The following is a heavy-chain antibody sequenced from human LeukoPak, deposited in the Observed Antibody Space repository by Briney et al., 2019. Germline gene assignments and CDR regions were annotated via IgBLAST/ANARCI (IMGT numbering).Heavy chain of an antibody. V-gene: IGHV4-31*03. CDR1: GGSISSGGYY. CDR3: ARVDYGDYRFDY. J-gene: IGHJ4*02. CDR2: IYYSGST. Sequence: PQTLSLTCTVSGGSISSGGYYWSWIRQHPGKGLEWIGYIYYSGSTYYNPSLKSRVTISVDTSKNQFSLKLSSVTAADTAVYYCARVDYGDYRFDYWGQGTLVTVSS. D-gene: IGHD4-17*01.